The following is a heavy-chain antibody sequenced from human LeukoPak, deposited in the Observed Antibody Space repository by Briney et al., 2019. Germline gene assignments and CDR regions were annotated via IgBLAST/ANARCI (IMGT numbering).Heavy chain of an antibody. CDR2: IKQDGSVQ. CDR3: TRLQIAVAGPNWFDP. CDR1: KFTFSSYW. J-gene: IGHJ5*02. Sequence: GGSLRLSCAASKFTFSSYWMSWVRQAPGKGLEWVANIKQDGSVQFYMDSLKGRFSVSRDNAKNSLYLQMNGLRVEDTAVYYCTRLQIAVAGPNWFDPWGQGTLVTVSS. V-gene: IGHV3-7*01. D-gene: IGHD6-19*01.